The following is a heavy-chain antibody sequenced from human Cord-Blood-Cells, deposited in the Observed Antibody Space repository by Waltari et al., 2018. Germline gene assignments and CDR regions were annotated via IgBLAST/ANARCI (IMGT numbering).Heavy chain of an antibody. D-gene: IGHD3-3*01. CDR3: ARGRYYDFWSGYYLGWFDP. V-gene: IGHV1-8*01. CDR1: GYTFTSYD. CDR2: MNPNSCNT. J-gene: IGHJ5*02. Sequence: QVQLVQSGAEVKKPGASVKVSCKASGYTFTSYDINWVRQATGKGFEWMGWMNPNSCNTGYAQKVQGRGTMTRNTSISTAYMELSSLGSEDTAVYYFARGRYYDFWSGYYLGWFDPWGQGTLVTVSS.